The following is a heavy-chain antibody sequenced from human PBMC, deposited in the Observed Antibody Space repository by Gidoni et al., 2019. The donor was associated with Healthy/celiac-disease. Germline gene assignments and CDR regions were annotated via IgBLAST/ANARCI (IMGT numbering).Heavy chain of an antibody. Sequence: EVQLLESGGGLVQPGGSLSLSRAASGFPFSSYALSWVRQAPGKGLEWVSAISGSGGSTYYADSVKGRFTISRDNSKNTLYLQMNSLRAEDTAVYYCAKGKQWLVEGWFDPWGQGTLVTVSS. V-gene: IGHV3-23*01. J-gene: IGHJ5*02. CDR3: AKGKQWLVEGWFDP. CDR2: ISGSGGST. CDR1: GFPFSSYA. D-gene: IGHD6-19*01.